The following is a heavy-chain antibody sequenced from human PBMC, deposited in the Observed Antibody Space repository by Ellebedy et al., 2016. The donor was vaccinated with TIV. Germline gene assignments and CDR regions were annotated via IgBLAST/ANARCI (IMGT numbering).Heavy chain of an antibody. V-gene: IGHV1-18*01. CDR1: GYTFTSYG. Sequence: ASVKVSXKASGYTFTSYGISWVRQAPGQGLEWMGWISAYNGNTNYAQKLQGRVTMTTDTSTSTAYMELRSLRSDDTAVYYCARELVATGTTNNWFDPWGQGTLVTVSS. D-gene: IGHD1-1*01. CDR3: ARELVATGTTNNWFDP. J-gene: IGHJ5*02. CDR2: ISAYNGNT.